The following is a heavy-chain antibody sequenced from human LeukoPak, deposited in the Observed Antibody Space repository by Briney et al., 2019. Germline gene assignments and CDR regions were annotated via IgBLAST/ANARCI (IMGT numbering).Heavy chain of an antibody. J-gene: IGHJ5*02. CDR3: AKGLMRDRWFGES. Sequence: GGSLRLSCAASGFPFSYYGFHWVRQPPGKGLEWVAFIRIDGDDTYYSESVKGRFTLSRDTSRRTLYLQMNSLRAEDTAIYYCAKGLMRDRWFGESWGQGTLVIVSS. CDR2: IRIDGDDT. V-gene: IGHV3-30*02. CDR1: GFPFSYYG. D-gene: IGHD3-10*01.